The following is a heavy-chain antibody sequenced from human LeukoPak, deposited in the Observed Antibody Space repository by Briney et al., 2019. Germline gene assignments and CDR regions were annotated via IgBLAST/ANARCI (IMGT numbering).Heavy chain of an antibody. Sequence: GGSLRLSCAASGFTFSSYAMSWVRQAPGKGLEWVSAISGSGGSTYYADSVEGRFTISRDNSKNTLYLQMNSLRAEDTAVYYCASDYYDSSGYPYYFDYWGQGTLVTVSS. CDR1: GFTFSSYA. D-gene: IGHD3-22*01. J-gene: IGHJ4*02. CDR3: ASDYYDSSGYPYYFDY. CDR2: ISGSGGST. V-gene: IGHV3-23*01.